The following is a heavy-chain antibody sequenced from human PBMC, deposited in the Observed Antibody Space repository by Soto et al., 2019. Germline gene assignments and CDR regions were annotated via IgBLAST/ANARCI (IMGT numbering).Heavy chain of an antibody. V-gene: IGHV3-15*07. J-gene: IGHJ5*02. Sequence: EVQLVESGGGLVKPGGSLRLSCAASGLTFSDAWMNWVRQAPGKGLEWVGHVKTKADGGTTDYAAFVNGRFTISRDDSTNTLFLHMTNVKTEDTAMYYCTTLGPSWCQGTLVTFSS. CDR1: GLTFSDAW. CDR3: TTLGPS. CDR2: VKTKADGGTT.